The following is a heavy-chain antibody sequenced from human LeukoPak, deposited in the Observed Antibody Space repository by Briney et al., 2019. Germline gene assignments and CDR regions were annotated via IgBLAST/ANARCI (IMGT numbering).Heavy chain of an antibody. D-gene: IGHD3-3*01. CDR3: ARDRITIFGVVSEHYMDV. V-gene: IGHV3-74*01. Sequence: GGSLRLSXAVSGFILSIYWMHWVRQAPGKGLVWVSRINSDGSSTSYADSVKGRITIARDNAKNTLYLQMNSLRAEDTAVYYCARDRITIFGVVSEHYMDVWGKGTTVTVSS. CDR2: INSDGSST. CDR1: GFILSIYW. J-gene: IGHJ6*03.